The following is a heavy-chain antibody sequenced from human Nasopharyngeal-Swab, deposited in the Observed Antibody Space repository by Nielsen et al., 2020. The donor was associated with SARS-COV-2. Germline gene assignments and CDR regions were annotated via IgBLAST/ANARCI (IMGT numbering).Heavy chain of an antibody. CDR3: AKDRDSGDDSDDYYHYYGMDV. CDR2: ISGSDHTT. Sequence: GESLKISCADTGFTFSYYAMNWVRQAPGKGLEWVSVISGSDHTTYYADSVKGRFTISRDNSKNTVNLQMNSLRVEDTAIYYCAKDRDSGDDSDDYYHYYGMDVWGQGTTVTVFS. D-gene: IGHD5-12*01. J-gene: IGHJ6*02. V-gene: IGHV3-23*01. CDR1: GFTFSYYA.